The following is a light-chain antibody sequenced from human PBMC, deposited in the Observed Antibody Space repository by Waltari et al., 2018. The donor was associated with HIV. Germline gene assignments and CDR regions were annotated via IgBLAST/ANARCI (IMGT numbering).Light chain of an antibody. CDR1: GCDICFFSP. Sequence: QSALPQPASVSGSPGQSITLSCSATGCDICFFSPVSWYQQYPRKAPQLIIYGVTNRPFAVSSRFSGSKAGDTASLTISGLRTEDEAEYYCSSYSITKNLLFGGGTTLTVL. CDR2: GVT. J-gene: IGLJ2*01. V-gene: IGLV2-14*01. CDR3: SSYSITKNLL.